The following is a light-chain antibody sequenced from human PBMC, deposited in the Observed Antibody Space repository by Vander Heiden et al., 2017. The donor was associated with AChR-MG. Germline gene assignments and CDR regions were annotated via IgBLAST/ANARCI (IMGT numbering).Light chain of an antibody. Sequence: QSVLTQPPSLSAAPGQRVSISGTGSSTTNGAGYDVHWCHQHPGTAPKLLIFDSVNRPSGVPARFSGSKSGASAFLAITGLQPEDEGDYYCQSFYDGLSAHVVFGGGTTVTVL. CDR2: DSV. J-gene: IGLJ2*01. CDR1: STTNGAGYD. CDR3: QSFYDGLSAHVV. V-gene: IGLV1-40*01.